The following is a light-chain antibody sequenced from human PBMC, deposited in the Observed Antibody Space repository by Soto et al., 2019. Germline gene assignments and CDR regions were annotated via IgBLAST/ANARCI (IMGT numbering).Light chain of an antibody. CDR1: QSVSSN. V-gene: IGKV3-15*01. CDR3: QQYYSYPWT. Sequence: EIVVTQSPATLSGSPGERVTLSCRASQSVSSNLAWYQQKPGQAPRLLVYGASTRATGIPARLSGSGSGTEFTLTISSLQSEDFATYYCQQYYSYPWTFGQGTKVDIK. CDR2: GAS. J-gene: IGKJ1*01.